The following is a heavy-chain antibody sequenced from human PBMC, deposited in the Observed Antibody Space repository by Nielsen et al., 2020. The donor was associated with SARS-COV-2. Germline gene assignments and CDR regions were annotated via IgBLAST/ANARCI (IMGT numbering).Heavy chain of an antibody. V-gene: IGHV3-30-3*02. Sequence: GGFLRLSCAASGFTFSSYGMHWVRQAPGKGLEWVAVISYDGNNKYYADSVKGRFTISRDNSKNTLYLQMNSLRAEDTAVYYCAKSIPIGRTYYYYYGMDVWGQGTTVTVSS. CDR3: AKSIPIGRTYYYYYGMDV. J-gene: IGHJ6*02. D-gene: IGHD3-10*01. CDR2: ISYDGNNK. CDR1: GFTFSSYG.